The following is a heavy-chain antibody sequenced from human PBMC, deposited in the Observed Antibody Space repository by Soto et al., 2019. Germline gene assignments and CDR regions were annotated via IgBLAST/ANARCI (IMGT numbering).Heavy chain of an antibody. CDR2: IDKDGSGK. Sequence: EVQLVESGGGLVQPGGSLTLTCVASGFTLRGYWMSWVRQAPGKGLEWVANIDKDGSGKRYLDSVRGRITISKDNVKNSIYLQMNSLRAEDTAVYYCARGGGNFDQWGQGTLVTVSS. V-gene: IGHV3-7*04. J-gene: IGHJ4*02. CDR3: ARGGGNFDQ. CDR1: GFTLRGYW. D-gene: IGHD3-16*01.